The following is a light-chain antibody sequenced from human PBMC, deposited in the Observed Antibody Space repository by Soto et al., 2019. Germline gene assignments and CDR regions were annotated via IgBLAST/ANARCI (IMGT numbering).Light chain of an antibody. Sequence: VLTQSPGTLSLSQGERATLSCRASQNVNNNYLAWYQQKPGQAPRLLIRGASSRATGLPDRFSGSGSGTAFTLTISRLEPEDFAVYYCQQYGSSPGTFGQGTKLEIK. CDR2: GAS. CDR1: QNVNNNY. CDR3: QQYGSSPGT. V-gene: IGKV3-20*01. J-gene: IGKJ2*01.